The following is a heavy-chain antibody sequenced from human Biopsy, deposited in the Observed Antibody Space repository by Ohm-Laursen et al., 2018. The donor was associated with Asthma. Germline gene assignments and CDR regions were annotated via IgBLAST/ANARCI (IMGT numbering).Heavy chain of an antibody. J-gene: IGHJ6*02. CDR2: IYYSGTT. V-gene: IGHV4-39*01. CDR3: VRGSSSWHHGPFHYYYGLDV. D-gene: IGHD6-13*01. CDR1: SGSGGYMRSGNYY. Sequence: GTLSLTCSLSSGSGGYMRSGNYYWGWIRQPSGKGLEWIGSIYYSGTTYYNPSLGSRFTVPANKSKNQISLKLTSLTAADTAVYYCVRGSSSWHHGPFHYYYGLDVWGQGTTATVSS.